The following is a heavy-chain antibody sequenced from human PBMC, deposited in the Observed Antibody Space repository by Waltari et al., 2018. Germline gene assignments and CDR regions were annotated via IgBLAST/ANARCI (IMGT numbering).Heavy chain of an antibody. D-gene: IGHD6-19*01. V-gene: IGHV3-21*02. CDR1: GFKFSAYA. Sequence: EVQLVESGGGLVKPGGSLRLSCVASGFKFSAYAMNWVRQAPGKGLEWGSSIGSSSSFMDYADSVRGRFTVSRDNAKNTLYLQMDTLRAEDTAVYYCAREGAEQWVVEDYGMDVWGQGTTVTVSS. CDR3: AREGAEQWVVEDYGMDV. CDR2: IGSSSSFM. J-gene: IGHJ6*02.